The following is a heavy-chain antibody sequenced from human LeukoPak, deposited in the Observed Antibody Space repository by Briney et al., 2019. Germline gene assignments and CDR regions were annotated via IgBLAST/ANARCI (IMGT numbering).Heavy chain of an antibody. CDR1: GYTFTSYG. Sequence: PLASVKVSCKTSGYTFTSYGINWVRQAPGPGLEWMGWISVYNGNTNYAQKLQGRVTMTADTSTRTAYMELRDLRSDDTAVYYCARGSSITDANWFDPWGQGTLVTVSS. J-gene: IGHJ5*02. CDR3: ARGSSITDANWFDP. CDR2: ISVYNGNT. V-gene: IGHV1-18*01. D-gene: IGHD1-20*01.